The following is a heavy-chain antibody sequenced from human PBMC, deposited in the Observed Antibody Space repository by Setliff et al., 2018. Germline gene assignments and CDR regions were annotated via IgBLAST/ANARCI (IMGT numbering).Heavy chain of an antibody. CDR2: IYPGDSDT. CDR3: ARLGGDSTGYSLDY. Sequence: GESLKISCKGSGYTFTNYWIGWVRQMPGKGLEWMGAIYPGDSDTRHSPSFQGQVTISADKSISTVYLQWSSLKASGTAIYYCARLGGDSTGYSLDYWGQGSLVTVSS. CDR1: GYTFTNYW. V-gene: IGHV5-51*01. D-gene: IGHD3-9*01. J-gene: IGHJ4*02.